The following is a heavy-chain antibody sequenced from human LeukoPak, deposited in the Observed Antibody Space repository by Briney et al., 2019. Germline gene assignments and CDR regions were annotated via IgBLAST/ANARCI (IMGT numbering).Heavy chain of an antibody. V-gene: IGHV4-38-2*01. Sequence: SETLSLTCAVSGYSITSGYYWGWIRQPPGKGLEWIGSIYHSGSTYYKPSLKSRVTISVDTSKNQFSLKLSSVTAADTAVYYCAREGGYSGYLAKGELDYWGQGTLVTVSS. CDR2: IYHSGST. D-gene: IGHD5-12*01. CDR3: AREGGYSGYLAKGELDY. CDR1: GYSITSGYY. J-gene: IGHJ4*02.